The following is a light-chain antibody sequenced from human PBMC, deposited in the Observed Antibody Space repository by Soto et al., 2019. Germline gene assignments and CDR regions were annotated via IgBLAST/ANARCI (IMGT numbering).Light chain of an antibody. V-gene: IGKV2-28*01. CDR2: LGS. CDR1: QSLLHSNGYNY. Sequence: DIVMTQSPLSLPVTPGEPASISCRSSQSLLHSNGYNYLDWYLQKPGQSPQLLIYLGSNRASGVPDRFSGSGAGTDFTLKISRVEAEDVGVYYCMQARQPGYTFGQGTKLEIK. J-gene: IGKJ2*01. CDR3: MQARQPGYT.